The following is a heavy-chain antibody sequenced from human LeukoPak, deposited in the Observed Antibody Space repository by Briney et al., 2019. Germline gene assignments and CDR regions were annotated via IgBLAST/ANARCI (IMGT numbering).Heavy chain of an antibody. CDR3: ASRDGYCSSTSCYTGDAFDI. CDR1: GASISSSGYY. CDR2: IYYSGST. Sequence: PSETLSLTCTVSGASISSSGYYWGWIRQPPGKGLAWVGSIYYSGSTYYNPSLKSRVTISLDTSKNQLSLKLSSVTAADTAVYYCASRDGYCSSTSCYTGDAFDIWGQGTMVTVSS. D-gene: IGHD2-2*02. V-gene: IGHV4-39*01. J-gene: IGHJ3*02.